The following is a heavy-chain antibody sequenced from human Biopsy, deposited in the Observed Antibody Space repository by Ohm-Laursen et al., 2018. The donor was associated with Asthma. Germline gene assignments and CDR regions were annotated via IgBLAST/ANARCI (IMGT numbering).Heavy chain of an antibody. J-gene: IGHJ6*02. CDR2: IMTVFGTT. CDR3: ARCQVGYSSGWSLLLKKIYYSGMDV. CDR1: GGTFSNFA. Sequence: ASVKVSCNAPGGTFSNFAISWVRQAPGQGLEWLGGIMTVFGTTNYAQKFQGRVTITADESTSTAYTEVTSLRSEDTAIYYCARCQVGYSSGWSLLLKKIYYSGMDVWGQGTAVTVSS. V-gene: IGHV1-69*13. D-gene: IGHD6-19*01.